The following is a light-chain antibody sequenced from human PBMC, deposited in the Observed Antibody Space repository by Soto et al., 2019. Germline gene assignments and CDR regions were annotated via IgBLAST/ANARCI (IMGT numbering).Light chain of an antibody. CDR2: DAS. Sequence: EIVMTQSPATLSVSPGERATLSCRASQSVSSNLAWYQQKPGQAPRLLIYDASTRATGIPARFTGSGSGTEFTLTISSLQSEDFAVYFCLHYNNWPPYTFGQGTKLEMK. CDR3: LHYNNWPPYT. V-gene: IGKV3D-15*01. J-gene: IGKJ2*01. CDR1: QSVSSN.